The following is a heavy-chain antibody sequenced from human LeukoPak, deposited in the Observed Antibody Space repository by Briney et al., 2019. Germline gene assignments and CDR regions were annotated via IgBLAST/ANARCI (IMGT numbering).Heavy chain of an antibody. V-gene: IGHV3-21*01. Sequence: GGSLRPSCAASGFTFSSYNMNWVRQAPGKGLEWVSSITSSSSHIYYADSVKGRFTISRDNAKNSLYLQIDSLRAEDTAVYYCARDPYSGSYVDYYYYYYMDVWGKGTTVTISS. CDR2: ITSSSSHI. CDR3: ARDPYSGSYVDYYYYYYMDV. CDR1: GFTFSSYN. D-gene: IGHD6-13*01. J-gene: IGHJ6*03.